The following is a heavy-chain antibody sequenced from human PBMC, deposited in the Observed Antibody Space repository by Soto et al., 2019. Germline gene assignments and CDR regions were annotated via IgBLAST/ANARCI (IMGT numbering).Heavy chain of an antibody. J-gene: IGHJ4*02. CDR1: GFTFSDSW. D-gene: IGHD2-15*01. V-gene: IGHV3-7*01. Sequence: EVQLVESGGGLVQPGGSLRLSCVTSGFTFSDSWMNWVRQAPGKGLEWVANLNQDGSERKYVDSVKGRFTISRDNARNSVYLQIDSLSTEDTAVYYCASWVHSLNYWGQGTLVTVSS. CDR3: ASWVHSLNY. CDR2: LNQDGSER.